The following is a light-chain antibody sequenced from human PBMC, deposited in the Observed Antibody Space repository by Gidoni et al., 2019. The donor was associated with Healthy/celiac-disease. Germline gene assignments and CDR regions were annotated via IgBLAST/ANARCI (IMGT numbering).Light chain of an antibody. CDR2: GAS. V-gene: IGKV3-20*01. CDR1: QSVSSSY. CDR3: QQYDSSPSLT. Sequence: IASTQSPGTLALSPGERATLSCRASQSVSSSYLAWYQQKPGQAPRLLIYGASSRATGIPDRFSSSGSGTDVTLTISRLEPEDFAVYYCQQYDSSPSLTFGGGTKVEIK. J-gene: IGKJ4*01.